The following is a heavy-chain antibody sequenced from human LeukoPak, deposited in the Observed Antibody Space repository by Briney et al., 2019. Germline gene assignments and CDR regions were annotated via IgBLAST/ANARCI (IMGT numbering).Heavy chain of an antibody. D-gene: IGHD2-8*01. CDR1: GASISTTNYY. J-gene: IGHJ4*02. Sequence: SETLTLTCSVSGASISTTNYYWGWIRQPPGKGLEWIGSIYYTGSTYNRPSLKGRVTVSVDTSKNHFSLRLNSVSAADTAVYYCARHWSRNGGYSFGDWGQGTLVTVSS. CDR2: IYYTGST. V-gene: IGHV4-39*01. CDR3: ARHWSRNGGYSFGD.